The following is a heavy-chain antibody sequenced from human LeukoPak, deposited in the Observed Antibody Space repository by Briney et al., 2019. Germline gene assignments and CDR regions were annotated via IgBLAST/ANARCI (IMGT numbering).Heavy chain of an antibody. CDR3: AFSIAVAADY. V-gene: IGHV4-34*01. D-gene: IGHD6-19*01. CDR2: INHSGST. J-gene: IGHJ4*02. CDR1: GGSFSGYY. Sequence: PSETLSLTCAVYGGSFSGYYWSWIRQPPWKGLEWIGEINHSGSTNYNPSLKSRVTISVDTSKNQFSLKLSSVTAADTAVYYCAFSIAVAADYWGQGTLVTVSS.